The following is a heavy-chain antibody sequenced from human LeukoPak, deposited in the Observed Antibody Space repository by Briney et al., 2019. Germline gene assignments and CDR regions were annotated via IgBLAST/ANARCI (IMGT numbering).Heavy chain of an antibody. CDR1: GFTFSSYS. V-gene: IGHV3-21*01. D-gene: IGHD3-22*01. CDR3: ARTRDYYDSSGAFDY. CDR2: ISSSSSYI. J-gene: IGHJ4*02. Sequence: GGSLRLYCAASGFTFSSYSMNWVRQAPGKGLEWVSSISSSSSYIYYADSVKGRFTISRDNAKNSLYLQMNSLRAEDTAVYYCARTRDYYDSSGAFDYWGQGTPVTVSS.